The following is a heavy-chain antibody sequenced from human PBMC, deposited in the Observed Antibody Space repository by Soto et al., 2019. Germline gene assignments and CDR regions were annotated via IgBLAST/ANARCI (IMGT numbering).Heavy chain of an antibody. CDR2: IIPIFGTA. Sequence: SVKVSCKASGGTFSSCAISWVRQAPGQGLEWMGGIIPIFGTANYAQKFQGRVTITADESSTTAYVELSSLRSEDTAVYYCEGDFCSGATCHGALYYYHGMDVWGQGTTVTVSS. D-gene: IGHD2-15*01. CDR3: EGDFCSGATCHGALYYYHGMDV. J-gene: IGHJ6*02. V-gene: IGHV1-69*13. CDR1: GGTFSSCA.